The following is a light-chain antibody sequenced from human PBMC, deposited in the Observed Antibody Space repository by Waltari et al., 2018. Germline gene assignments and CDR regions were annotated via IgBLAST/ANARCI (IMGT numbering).Light chain of an antibody. Sequence: QSALTQPPSASGSPGQSVTISCTGPSSDVGGYNFVSWYQHPPGKPPNPLIYDVTTRPSGVPDRFSGSKSGNTASLTVSGLQPEDEADYYCSAHGGTNSYYVFGTGTTVTVL. CDR2: DVT. V-gene: IGLV2-8*01. J-gene: IGLJ1*01. CDR3: SAHGGTNSYYV. CDR1: SSDVGGYNF.